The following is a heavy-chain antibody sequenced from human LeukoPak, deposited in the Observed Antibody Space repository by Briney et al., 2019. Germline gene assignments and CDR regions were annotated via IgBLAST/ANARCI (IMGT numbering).Heavy chain of an antibody. CDR3: ARDSSGWLVGHFDY. CDR2: MYSSGST. D-gene: IGHD6-19*01. Sequence: PSETLSVTCTVSGGSISSHHWSWIRQPPGKGLEWIGNMYSSGSTKYNPSLESRVTISLGTSNNQFSLKVHSVTAADTAVYYCARDSSGWLVGHFDYWGQGILVTVAS. J-gene: IGHJ4*02. V-gene: IGHV4-59*11. CDR1: GGSISSHH.